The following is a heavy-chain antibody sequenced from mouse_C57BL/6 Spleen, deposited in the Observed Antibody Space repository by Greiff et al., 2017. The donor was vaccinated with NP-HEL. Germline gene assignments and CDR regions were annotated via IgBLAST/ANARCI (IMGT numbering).Heavy chain of an antibody. J-gene: IGHJ1*03. Sequence: EVKLVESGGGLVQPGGSLKLSCAASGFTFSDYYMYWVRQTPEKRLEWVAYISNGGGSTYYPDTVKGRFTISRDNAKNTLYLQMSRLKSEDTAMYYCARHDGSSFWYFDVWGTGTTVTVSS. CDR1: GFTFSDYY. V-gene: IGHV5-12*01. CDR3: ARHDGSSFWYFDV. CDR2: ISNGGGST. D-gene: IGHD1-1*01.